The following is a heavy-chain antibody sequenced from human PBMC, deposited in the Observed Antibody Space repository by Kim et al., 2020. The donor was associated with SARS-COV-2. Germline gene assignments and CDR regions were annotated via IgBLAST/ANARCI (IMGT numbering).Heavy chain of an antibody. Sequence: ASVKVSCKASGYTFTSYGISWVRQAPGQGLEWMGWISAYNGNTNYAQKLQGRVTMTTDTSTSTAYMELRSLRSDDTAVYYCAWGLRSESEFNVDYYGMDVWGQGTTVTVSS. V-gene: IGHV1-18*04. CDR1: GYTFTSYG. J-gene: IGHJ6*02. D-gene: IGHD5-12*01. CDR3: AWGLRSESEFNVDYYGMDV. CDR2: ISAYNGNT.